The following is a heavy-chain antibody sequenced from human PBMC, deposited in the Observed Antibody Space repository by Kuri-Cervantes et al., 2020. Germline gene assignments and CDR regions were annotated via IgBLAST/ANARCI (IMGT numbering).Heavy chain of an antibody. CDR2: IKPSGGST. V-gene: IGHV1-46*01. J-gene: IGHJ4*02. D-gene: IGHD5-18*01. CDR1: GYTFTSYY. CDR3: ARGGYSYGYPIFLFDY. Sequence: ASVKVSFKASGYTFTSYYMHWARQAPRQGLEWMGIIKPSGGSTSYAQKFQVRVTMTRDTSTSTVYMELSSLRSEDPAVYYCARGGYSYGYPIFLFDYRGQGTLVTVSS.